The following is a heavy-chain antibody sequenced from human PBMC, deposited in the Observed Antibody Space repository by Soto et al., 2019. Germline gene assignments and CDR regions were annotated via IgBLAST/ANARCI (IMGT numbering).Heavy chain of an antibody. D-gene: IGHD3-22*01. V-gene: IGHV3-23*01. CDR2: ISGSGGST. J-gene: IGHJ4*02. CDR1: EVNIRGYG. CDR3: AKPPRYMIVVVTLEDC. Sequence: RDCCGAGEVNIRGYGMSRVSKEPGKGLEWVSAISGSGGSTYYADSVKGRFTISRDNSKNTLYLQMNSLRAEDTAVYYFAKPPRYMIVVVTLEDCWGQGTPVTVSS.